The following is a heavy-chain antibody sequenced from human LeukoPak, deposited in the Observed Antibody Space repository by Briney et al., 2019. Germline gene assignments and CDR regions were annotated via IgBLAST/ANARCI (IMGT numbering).Heavy chain of an antibody. J-gene: IGHJ4*02. Sequence: GGSLRLSCAASGFTFDDYAMHWVRQAPGKGLEWVSGISWNSGSIGYADSVKGRFTISRDNAKNSLYLQMNSLRVEDTALYYCAKDRGFLEWLSSPFDYWGQGTLVTVSS. CDR3: AKDRGFLEWLSSPFDY. CDR1: GFTFDDYA. D-gene: IGHD3-3*01. V-gene: IGHV3-9*01. CDR2: ISWNSGSI.